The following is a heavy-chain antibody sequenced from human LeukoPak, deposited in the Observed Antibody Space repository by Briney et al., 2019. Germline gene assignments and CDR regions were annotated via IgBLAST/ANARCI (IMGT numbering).Heavy chain of an antibody. V-gene: IGHV1-18*01. Sequence: ASVKVSCKASGYTFTSHGISWVRQAPGQGLEWMGWISTYNGNTNYAQKLQGRVTMTTDTSTSTAYMELRSLRSDDTAVYYCARDASMVREQSLDYWGQGTLVTVSS. J-gene: IGHJ4*02. CDR3: ARDASMVREQSLDY. D-gene: IGHD3-10*01. CDR1: GYTFTSHG. CDR2: ISTYNGNT.